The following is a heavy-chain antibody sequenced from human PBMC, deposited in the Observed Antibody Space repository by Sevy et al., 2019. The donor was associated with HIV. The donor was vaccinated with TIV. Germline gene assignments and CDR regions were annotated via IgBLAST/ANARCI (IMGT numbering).Heavy chain of an antibody. CDR1: GYTFTYYH. CDR3: ARAPSGSQGPGQYFHH. V-gene: IGHV1-18*01. CDR2: ITPNNGHT. J-gene: IGHJ1*01. D-gene: IGHD1-26*01. Sequence: ASVKVSCKASGYTFTYYHITWVRQARGQGLEWMGWITPNNGHTNIAQRLQGRVTMTTDTSTSTAYLELRSLTSDDTAVYYCARAPSGSQGPGQYFHHWGQGTLVTVSS.